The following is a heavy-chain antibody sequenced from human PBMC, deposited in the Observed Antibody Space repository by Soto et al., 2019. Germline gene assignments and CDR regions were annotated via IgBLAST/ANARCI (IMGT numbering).Heavy chain of an antibody. V-gene: IGHV1-2*04. CDR1: EYTFTDFY. J-gene: IGHJ4*01. CDR3: ATGGRYFFDY. D-gene: IGHD1-26*01. CDR2: INPNSGGT. Sequence: ASVKVSCKASEYTFTDFYIHWVRQAPGQGLEWMGWINPNSGGTKYVQKFQGWVTMTRDTSISTAYMELSRLRSDDTAVYYCATGGRYFFDYWRHGALVTVSP.